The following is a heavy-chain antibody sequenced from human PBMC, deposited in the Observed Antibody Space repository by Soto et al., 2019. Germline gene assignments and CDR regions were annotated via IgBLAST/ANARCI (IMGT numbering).Heavy chain of an antibody. CDR2: ISVGGGSI. CDR1: GVTFSSYA. Sequence: EVQLVESGGGLVQPGGSLRVSCVASGVTFSSYALNWVRQAPGKGLEWVSYISVGGGSIFYADSVKGRFTISRGDATNALYLQMNSLRDEDTAVYYCVRDHRWAFDFWGQGTMVTVSS. J-gene: IGHJ3*01. V-gene: IGHV3-48*02. D-gene: IGHD2-15*01. CDR3: VRDHRWAFDF.